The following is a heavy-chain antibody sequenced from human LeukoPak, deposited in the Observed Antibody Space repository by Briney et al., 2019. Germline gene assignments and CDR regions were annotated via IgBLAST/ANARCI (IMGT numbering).Heavy chain of an antibody. CDR2: IYTSGST. CDR1: GGSISSGSYY. J-gene: IGHJ3*02. D-gene: IGHD2-15*01. Sequence: SETLSLTCTVSGGSISSGSYYWSWIRQPAGKGLEWIGRIYTSGSTNYNPSLKSRVTISVDTSKNQFSLKPSSVTAADTAVYYCARVGALEYCSGGSCCSYHDAFDIWGQGTMVTVSS. CDR3: ARVGALEYCSGGSCCSYHDAFDI. V-gene: IGHV4-61*02.